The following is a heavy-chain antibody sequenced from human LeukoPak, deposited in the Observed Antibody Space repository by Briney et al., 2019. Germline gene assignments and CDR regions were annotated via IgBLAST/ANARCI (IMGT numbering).Heavy chain of an antibody. CDR3: ARNPPGLRYFDWLSLFDY. J-gene: IGHJ4*02. Sequence: GGSLRLSCAASGFIFSNNWMSWVRQAPGKGLEWVANIKQDGSEKYYVDSVKGRFTISRDNAKNSLYLQMNSLRAEDTAVYYCARNPPGLRYFDWLSLFDYWGQGTLVTVSS. V-gene: IGHV3-7*01. CDR1: GFIFSNNW. D-gene: IGHD3-9*01. CDR2: IKQDGSEK.